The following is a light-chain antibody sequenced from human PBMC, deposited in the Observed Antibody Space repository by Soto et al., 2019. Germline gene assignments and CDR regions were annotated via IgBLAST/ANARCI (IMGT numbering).Light chain of an antibody. J-gene: IGLJ3*02. CDR3: VSYTTTSTLVV. CDR1: SSDVGGYTY. V-gene: IGLV2-14*01. Sequence: QSALTQPASMSGSPGQSITISCTGISSDVGGYTYVSWYQQHPGKAPKLMISDVSNRPSGVSNRFSASKSGNTASLTISGLQAEDEAEYYCVSYTTTSTLVVFGGGTKLTVL. CDR2: DVS.